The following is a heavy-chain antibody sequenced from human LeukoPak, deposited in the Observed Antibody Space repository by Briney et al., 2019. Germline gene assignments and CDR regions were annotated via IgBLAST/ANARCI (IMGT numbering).Heavy chain of an antibody. Sequence: GGSPRLPCAASGFTLCDYWVTLGRQGPGEGLEGVANIKPDGSEKYYVDSVRGRFTISRDNAKNSLYLQMNSLRVEDTAVYYCASYLYWWSDLGYWGQGTLVTVSS. CDR2: IKPDGSEK. CDR1: GFTLCDYW. V-gene: IGHV3-7*01. D-gene: IGHD2-8*02. J-gene: IGHJ4*02. CDR3: ASYLYWWSDLGY.